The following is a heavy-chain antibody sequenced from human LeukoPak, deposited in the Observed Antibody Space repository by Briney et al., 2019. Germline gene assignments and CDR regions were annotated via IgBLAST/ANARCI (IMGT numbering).Heavy chain of an antibody. CDR3: ARGAPYYYDSRYFDY. V-gene: IGHV3-48*01. Sequence: GRSLRLSCAASGFTFSSYSMNWVRQAPGKGLEWVSYISSSGSTIYYADSVKGRFTISRDNAKNSLYLQMNSLRAEDTAVYYCARGAPYYYDSRYFDYWGQGTLVTVSS. J-gene: IGHJ4*02. CDR1: GFTFSSYS. CDR2: ISSSGSTI. D-gene: IGHD3-22*01.